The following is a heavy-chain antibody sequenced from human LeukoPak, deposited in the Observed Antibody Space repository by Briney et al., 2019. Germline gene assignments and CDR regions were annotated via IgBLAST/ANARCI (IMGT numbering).Heavy chain of an antibody. CDR1: GGSISSYY. J-gene: IGHJ5*02. Sequence: SETLSLTCTVSGGSISSYYWNWIRQPPGKGLEWIGYIYYSGSTNYNPSLKSRVTISVDTSKNQFSLKLSSVTAADTAVYYCARAPLGVASKFDPWGQGTLVTVSS. CDR3: ARAPLGVASKFDP. D-gene: IGHD3-16*01. V-gene: IGHV4-59*01. CDR2: IYYSGST.